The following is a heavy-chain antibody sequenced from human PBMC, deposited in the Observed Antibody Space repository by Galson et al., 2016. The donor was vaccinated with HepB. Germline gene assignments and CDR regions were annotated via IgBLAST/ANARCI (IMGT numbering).Heavy chain of an antibody. J-gene: IGHJ4*02. CDR2: TSSSSGVT. CDR3: ASPGGWFRN. D-gene: IGHD6-19*01. CDR1: GFTVSTYN. Sequence: SLRLSCAVSGFTVSTYNMHWVRQAPGKGPEWIAVTSSSSGVTFYADSVKGRFTISRDNANNSLYLQMNSLRDEDTAVYYCASPGGWFRNWGQGTLITVSS. V-gene: IGHV3-48*02.